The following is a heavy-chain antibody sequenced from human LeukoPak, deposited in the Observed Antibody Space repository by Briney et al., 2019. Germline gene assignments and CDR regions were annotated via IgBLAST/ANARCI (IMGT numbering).Heavy chain of an antibody. V-gene: IGHV4-34*01. CDR2: INHSGST. Sequence: SETLSLTCAVYGGYFSGYYWSWIRQHPGKGLEWIGEINHSGSTNYNPSLKSRVTISVDTSKNQFSLKLSSVTAADTAVYYCARGLPYFDYWGQGTLVTVSS. CDR3: ARGLPYFDY. J-gene: IGHJ4*02. CDR1: GGYFSGYY.